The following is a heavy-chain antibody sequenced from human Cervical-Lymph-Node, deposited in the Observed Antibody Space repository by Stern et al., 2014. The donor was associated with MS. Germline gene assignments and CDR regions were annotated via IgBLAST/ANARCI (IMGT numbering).Heavy chain of an antibody. Sequence: EVQLVESGGGLIQPGGSLRLSCAASGFRVRSNYMSWVRQAPGQGLEWVSVIFSGGRTYYADSVKGRFTISRDNSKNTVYLEMNSLRVEDTAVYYCARDVRSSWYRWFDPWGQGTLVTVSS. CDR2: IFSGGRT. J-gene: IGHJ5*02. V-gene: IGHV3-53*01. CDR3: ARDVRSSWYRWFDP. D-gene: IGHD6-13*01. CDR1: GFRVRSNY.